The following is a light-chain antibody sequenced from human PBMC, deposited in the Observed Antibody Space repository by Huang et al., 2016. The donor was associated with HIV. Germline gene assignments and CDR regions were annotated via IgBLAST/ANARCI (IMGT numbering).Light chain of an antibody. CDR2: KAS. CDR3: QQYENYPYT. CDR1: QSISTW. Sequence: DIQMTQSPSTLSASVGDRVTITCRASQSISTWLAWYQQRPWKAPKVLIYKASNLESGVPSRFSGSGSGTEFTLTISSLRPDDFVTYYCQQYENYPYTFGQGTKLEIK. J-gene: IGKJ2*01. V-gene: IGKV1-5*03.